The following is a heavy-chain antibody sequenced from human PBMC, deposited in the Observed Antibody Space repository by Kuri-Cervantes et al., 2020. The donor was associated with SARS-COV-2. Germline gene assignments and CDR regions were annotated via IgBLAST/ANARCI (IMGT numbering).Heavy chain of an antibody. CDR1: GDSVSSNSAG. V-gene: IGHV6-1*01. J-gene: IGHJ4*02. CDR2: TYYSSKWYH. CDR3: ARVTTGTLDY. D-gene: IGHD1-1*01. Sequence: SLTLSCAISGDSVSSNSAGWNWIMQSPSRGLEWLGRTYYSSKWYHDYAVSVKSRIIIDPDTSKNQFSLQHSSVTPENTAVYYCARVTTGTLDYWGQGTLVTDSS.